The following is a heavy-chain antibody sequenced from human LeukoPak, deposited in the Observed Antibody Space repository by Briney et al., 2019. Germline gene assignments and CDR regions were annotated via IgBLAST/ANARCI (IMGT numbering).Heavy chain of an antibody. J-gene: IGHJ6*02. CDR2: IYYSGST. CDR3: ARDNWNYGSSMDV. Sequence: SETLSLTCTVSGGSVNSYYWSWIRQPPGKGLERIGYIYYSGSTNYNPSLKSRVTISVDTSKNQFSLKLSSVTAADTAVYHCARDNWNYGSSMDVWGQGTTVTVSS. V-gene: IGHV4-59*02. D-gene: IGHD1-7*01. CDR1: GGSVNSYY.